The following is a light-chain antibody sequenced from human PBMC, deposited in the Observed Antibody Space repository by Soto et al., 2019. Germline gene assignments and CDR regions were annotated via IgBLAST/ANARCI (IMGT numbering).Light chain of an antibody. CDR1: SSNIGSHT. Sequence: QSVLPQSPSASGPPGQRVTISCSGSSSNIGSHTVNWYQHLPGTAPKLLIYDNDQGPSGVPDRFSGSKSGTSASLAISGLQSEDEADYYCATWDDSLNGWVFGGGTQLTVL. J-gene: IGLJ3*02. V-gene: IGLV1-44*01. CDR3: ATWDDSLNGWV. CDR2: DND.